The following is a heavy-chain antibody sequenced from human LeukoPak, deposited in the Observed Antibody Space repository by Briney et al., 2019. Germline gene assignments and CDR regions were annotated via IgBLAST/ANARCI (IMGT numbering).Heavy chain of an antibody. CDR1: GFIVNGKY. CDR2: IHTNDKT. V-gene: IGHV3-53*01. D-gene: IGHD6-13*01. J-gene: IGHJ4*02. CDR3: ATRIAAGGLFFFDY. Sequence: PGGSLRLSCAASGFIVNGKYMSWVRQAPGKGLEWVSGIHTNDKTYYADSVQGRFTTSRDNSKNTLFLQMNTLRAEDTAVYYCATRIAAGGLFFFDYWGQGTLVTVSS.